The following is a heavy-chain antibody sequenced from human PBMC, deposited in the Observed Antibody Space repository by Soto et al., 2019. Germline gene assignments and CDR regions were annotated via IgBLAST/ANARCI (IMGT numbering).Heavy chain of an antibody. Sequence: PGESLKISCKASGYIFAKFWIGWVRQMRGKGLQWVGIIYLGDSDVRYRPAFQGQVTISADKSMDTAYLQWSSLKAWDTGVYYCARTTSEGRGFYFFHPWGQGTLVTVS. CDR2: IYLGDSDV. CDR3: ARTTSEGRGFYFFHP. V-gene: IGHV5-51*01. J-gene: IGHJ5*02. D-gene: IGHD6-25*01. CDR1: GYIFAKFW.